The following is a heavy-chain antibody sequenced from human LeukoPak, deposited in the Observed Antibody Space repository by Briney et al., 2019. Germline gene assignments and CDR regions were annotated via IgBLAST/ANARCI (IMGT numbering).Heavy chain of an antibody. CDR3: ARDERGGYCSSTSCSPFDY. J-gene: IGHJ4*02. Sequence: GGSLRLSCAASGFTCSSYEMNWVRQAPGKGLEWVSYISSSGSTIYYADSVKGRFTISRDNAKNSLYLQMNSLRAEDTAVYYCARDERGGYCSSTSCSPFDYWGQGTLVTVSS. V-gene: IGHV3-48*03. CDR2: ISSSGSTI. D-gene: IGHD2-2*01. CDR1: GFTCSSYE.